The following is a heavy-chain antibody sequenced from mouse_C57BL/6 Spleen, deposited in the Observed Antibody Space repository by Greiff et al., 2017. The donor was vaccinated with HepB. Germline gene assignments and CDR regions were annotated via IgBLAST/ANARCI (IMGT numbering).Heavy chain of an antibody. CDR1: GYTFTSYW. CDR2: IDPSDSYT. CDR3: ARDYGSSDAMDY. J-gene: IGHJ4*01. Sequence: QVQLKQPGAELVRPGTSVKLSCKASGYTFTSYWMHWVKQRPGQGLEWIGVIDPSDSYTNYNQKFKGKATLTVDTSSSTAYMQLSSLTSEDSAVYYCARDYGSSDAMDYWGQGTSVTVSS. V-gene: IGHV1-59*01. D-gene: IGHD1-1*01.